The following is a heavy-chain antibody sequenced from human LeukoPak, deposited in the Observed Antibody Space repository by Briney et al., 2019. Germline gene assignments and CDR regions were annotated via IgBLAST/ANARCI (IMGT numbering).Heavy chain of an antibody. CDR2: ISYSGST. Sequence: SETLSLTCTVSGGSISSSYYWGWIRQPPGKGLEWIGSISYSGSTYYNPSLKSRVTISVDTSKNQFSLKLSSVTAADTAVYYCARGYCSGGSCYSYYYYSYMDVWGKGTTVTVSS. D-gene: IGHD2-15*01. V-gene: IGHV4-39*07. CDR1: GGSISSSYY. J-gene: IGHJ6*03. CDR3: ARGYCSGGSCYSYYYYSYMDV.